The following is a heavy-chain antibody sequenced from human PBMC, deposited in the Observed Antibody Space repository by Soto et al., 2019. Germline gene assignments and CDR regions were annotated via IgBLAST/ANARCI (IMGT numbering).Heavy chain of an antibody. CDR2: INPSGGST. CDR3: ARGGLTGTADDAFDI. J-gene: IGHJ3*02. V-gene: IGHV1-46*03. Sequence: QVQLVQSGAEVKKPGASVKVSCKASGYTFTSYYMHWVRQAPGQGLEWMGIINPSGGSTSYAQKCQGRVTMTRDTSTSTVYMELSSLRSEDTVVYYCARGGLTGTADDAFDIWGQGTMVTVSS. CDR1: GYTFTSYY. D-gene: IGHD1-7*01.